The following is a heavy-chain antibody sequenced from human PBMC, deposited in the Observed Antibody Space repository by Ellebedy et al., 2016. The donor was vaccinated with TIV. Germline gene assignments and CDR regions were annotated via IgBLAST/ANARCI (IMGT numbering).Heavy chain of an antibody. Sequence: SETLSLXCTVSGGSISSFYWTWIRQPAGGGLEWIGRIYSSGTTDYNPSLKSRLSMSVDMSKNQFSLNLSSLTAADTAVYYCARVRSHYVEALDIWGHGTMVTVSS. CDR2: IYSSGTT. V-gene: IGHV4-4*07. D-gene: IGHD1-26*01. CDR3: ARVRSHYVEALDI. J-gene: IGHJ3*02. CDR1: GGSISSFY.